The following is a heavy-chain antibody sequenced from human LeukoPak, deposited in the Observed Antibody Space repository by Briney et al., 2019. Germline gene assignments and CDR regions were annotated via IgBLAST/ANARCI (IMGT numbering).Heavy chain of an antibody. J-gene: IGHJ5*02. D-gene: IGHD3-22*01. V-gene: IGHV3-21*01. Sequence: GGSLRLSCAASGFTFSSYSMNWVRQAPGKGLEWVSSTSSSSSYIYYADSVKGRFTISRDHAKNSLHLQMNSLRAEDTAVYYCARDPLITYYYDSSGNHADWFDPWGQGTLVTVAS. CDR2: TSSSSSYI. CDR3: ARDPLITYYYDSSGNHADWFDP. CDR1: GFTFSSYS.